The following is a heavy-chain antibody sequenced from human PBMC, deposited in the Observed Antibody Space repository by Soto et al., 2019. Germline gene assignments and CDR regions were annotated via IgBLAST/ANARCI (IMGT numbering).Heavy chain of an antibody. D-gene: IGHD1-1*01. CDR2: VYHSGST. CDR1: VYSISIAYY. CDR3: ARSGTTTTPFPKQ. Sequence: SETLSLTSVISVYSISIAYYWGWIRQPPGKGLEWIVSVYHSGSTYYNPSLKSRVTISVDTSKNHFSLKLRSVTAADSAVYYCARSGTTTTPFPKQWGQGTMVTVSS. J-gene: IGHJ4*02. V-gene: IGHV4-38-2*01.